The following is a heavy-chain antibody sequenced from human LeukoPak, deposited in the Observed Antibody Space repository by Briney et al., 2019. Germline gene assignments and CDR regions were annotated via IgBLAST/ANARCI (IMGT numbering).Heavy chain of an antibody. J-gene: IGHJ6*03. CDR1: GGSISSSGYY. CDR2: IYYSGST. CDR3: ARGAHFLKYYMDV. V-gene: IGHV4-39*07. Sequence: SETLSLTCTVSGGSISSSGYYWGWIRQPPGKGLERIGTIYYSGSTSYNPSLKSRVTISIDTSKNQFSLKLTSVTAADTAVYYCARGAHFLKYYMDVWGKGTTVTVSS.